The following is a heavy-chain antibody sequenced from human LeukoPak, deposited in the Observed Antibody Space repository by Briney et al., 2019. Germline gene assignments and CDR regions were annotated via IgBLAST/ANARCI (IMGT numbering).Heavy chain of an antibody. V-gene: IGHV3-23*01. J-gene: IGHJ6*02. D-gene: IGHD6-25*01. CDR2: LSGSGSST. CDR1: GFTVSSNY. CDR3: AKGRGAAAADGMGA. Sequence: GGSLRLSCAAFGFTVSSNYMSWVRQAPEKGLEWVSSLSGSGSSTHYADSVKGRFTISRDNSKNTLYLQMNSLRAEDTAVYYCAKGRGAAAADGMGAWGQGTTVTVPS.